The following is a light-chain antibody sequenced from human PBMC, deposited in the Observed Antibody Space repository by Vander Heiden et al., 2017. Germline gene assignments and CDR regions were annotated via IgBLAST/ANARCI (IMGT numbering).Light chain of an antibody. V-gene: IGKV3-11*01. CDR1: QSVGSF. CDR3: QQRSNWPPT. CDR2: SAS. J-gene: IGKJ1*01. Sequence: ELALPQSPATPSLSPGDSATLSCRASQSVGSFLAWYQQKPGKAPRLLIYSASNRATGIPARFSGSGSGTDFTLTISSLEPEDFAVYYCQQRSNWPPTFGQGTKVEIK.